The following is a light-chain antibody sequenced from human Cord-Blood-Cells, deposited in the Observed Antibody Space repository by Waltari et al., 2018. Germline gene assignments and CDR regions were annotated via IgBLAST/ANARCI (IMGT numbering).Light chain of an antibody. V-gene: IGLV2-14*01. Sequence: QSALTQPASESGSPGQSLTISCTGTSSDVGGYHYVSWYQQHPGKAPKLMIYDVSNRPSGVSNRFSGSKSGNTASLTISGLQAEDEADYYCSSYTSSSTLVFGTGTKVTVL. CDR3: SSYTSSSTLV. CDR1: SSDVGGYHY. J-gene: IGLJ1*01. CDR2: DVS.